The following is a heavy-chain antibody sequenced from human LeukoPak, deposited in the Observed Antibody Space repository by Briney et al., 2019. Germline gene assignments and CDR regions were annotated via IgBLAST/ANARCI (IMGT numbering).Heavy chain of an antibody. J-gene: IGHJ4*02. D-gene: IGHD2-2*01. Sequence: ASVKVSCKASGGTFSSYAISWVRQAPGQGLGWMGRIIPILGIANYAQKFQGRVTITADKSTSTAYMELSSLRSEDTAVYYCASSCSSTSCSPYWGQGTLVTVSS. V-gene: IGHV1-69*04. CDR1: GGTFSSYA. CDR3: ASSCSSTSCSPY. CDR2: IIPILGIA.